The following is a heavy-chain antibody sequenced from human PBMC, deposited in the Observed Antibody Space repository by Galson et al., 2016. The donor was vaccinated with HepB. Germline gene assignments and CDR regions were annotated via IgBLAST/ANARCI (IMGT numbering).Heavy chain of an antibody. CDR3: TRRGTAVTDYIDD. D-gene: IGHD4-23*01. Sequence: SLRLSCAASGFTFSDSAMNWVRQASGKGLEWVGRIRTKANDYATTYAASVKGRFTISRDDSKNTAYLQMNSLKPEDTAVYYCTRRGTAVTDYIDDWGQGTLVTVSS. CDR1: GFTFSDSA. V-gene: IGHV3-73*01. CDR2: IRTKANDYAT. J-gene: IGHJ4*02.